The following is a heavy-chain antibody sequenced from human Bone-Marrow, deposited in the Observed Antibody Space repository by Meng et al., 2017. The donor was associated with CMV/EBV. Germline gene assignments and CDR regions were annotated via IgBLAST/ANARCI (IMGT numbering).Heavy chain of an antibody. CDR3: ARDRLRFLEWLGFDY. J-gene: IGHJ4*02. CDR2: ISGSGGST. CDR1: GFTFSSYA. V-gene: IGHV3-23*01. Sequence: GESLKISCASSGFTFSSYAMSWVRQAPGKGLEWVSAISGSGGSTYYADSVKGRFTISRDNSKSTLYLQMNGLRAEDTAVYYCARDRLRFLEWLGFDYWGQGTLVTVSS. D-gene: IGHD3-3*01.